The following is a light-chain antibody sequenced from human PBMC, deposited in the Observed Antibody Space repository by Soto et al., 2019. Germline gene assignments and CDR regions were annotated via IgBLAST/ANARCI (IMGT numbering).Light chain of an antibody. CDR2: DAS. Sequence: EIVLRQSPGTLSLSPGERVTLSCRSSQGVSSGYLGWYQQKFGQAPRLLIYDASRRATGIPERFSGSGSGRDFTLTINRLEPEDFAVYYCKQYGSSPKFGLGTKVDIK. V-gene: IGKV3-20*01. CDR1: QGVSSGY. CDR3: KQYGSSPK. J-gene: IGKJ1*01.